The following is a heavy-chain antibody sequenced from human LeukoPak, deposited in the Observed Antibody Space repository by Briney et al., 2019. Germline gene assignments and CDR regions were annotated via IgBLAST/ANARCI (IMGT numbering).Heavy chain of an antibody. CDR3: ASQGYYYDSSGYYGYYYYYMDV. J-gene: IGHJ6*03. D-gene: IGHD3-22*01. CDR2: IYYSGST. Sequence: SETLSLTCTVSGGSISSSSYYWGWIRQPPGKGLEWIVSIYYSGSTYYNPSLKSRVTISVDTSKNQFSLKLSSVTAADTAVYYCASQGYYYDSSGYYGYYYYYMDVWGKGTTVTISS. V-gene: IGHV4-39*07. CDR1: GGSISSSSYY.